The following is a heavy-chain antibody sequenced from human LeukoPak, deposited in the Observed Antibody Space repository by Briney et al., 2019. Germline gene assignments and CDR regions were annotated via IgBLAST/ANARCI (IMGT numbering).Heavy chain of an antibody. D-gene: IGHD3-16*01. CDR3: AKALGGNYYYYMDV. V-gene: IGHV3-30*02. CDR2: IWYDGSNE. J-gene: IGHJ6*03. Sequence: GGPLRLSCAPSGLTFSSYFMHWVRQAPRKGLDGVACIWYDGSNEYYPDSVKGRFTISRDNSKNTLYLQMNSLRAEDTAVYYCAKALGGNYYYYMDVWGKGTTVTVSS. CDR1: GLTFSSYF.